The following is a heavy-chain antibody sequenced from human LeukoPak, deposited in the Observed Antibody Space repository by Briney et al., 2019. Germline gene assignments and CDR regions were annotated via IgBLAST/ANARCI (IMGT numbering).Heavy chain of an antibody. CDR3: ARYYDSSGYYFDY. CDR2: IYYSGST. CDR1: GGSISSYY. J-gene: IGHJ4*02. V-gene: IGHV4-59*01. Sequence: SETLSLTCTGSGGSISSYYWSWIRQPPGKGLEWIGYIYYSGSTNYNPSLKSRVTISVDTSKNQFSLKLSSVTAADTAVYYCARYYDSSGYYFDYWGQGTLVTVSS. D-gene: IGHD3-22*01.